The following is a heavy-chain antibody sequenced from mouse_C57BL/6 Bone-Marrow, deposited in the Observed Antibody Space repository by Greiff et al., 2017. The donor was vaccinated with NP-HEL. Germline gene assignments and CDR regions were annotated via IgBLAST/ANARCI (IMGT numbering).Heavy chain of an antibody. J-gene: IGHJ2*01. CDR1: GFTFSSYG. V-gene: IGHV5-6*01. D-gene: IGHD1-1*01. Sequence: EVQWVESGGDLVKPGGSLKLSCAASGFTFSSYGMSWVRQTPDKRLEWVATISSGGSYTYYPDSVKGRFTISRDNAKNTLYLQMSSLKSEDTAMYYCARDYYGSSYYFDYSGQGTTLTVSS. CDR3: ARDYYGSSYYFDY. CDR2: ISSGGSYT.